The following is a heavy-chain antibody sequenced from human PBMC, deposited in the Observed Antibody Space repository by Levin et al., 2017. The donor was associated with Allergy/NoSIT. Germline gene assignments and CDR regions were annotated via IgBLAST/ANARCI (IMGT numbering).Heavy chain of an antibody. V-gene: IGHV3-23*01. CDR1: GFTFSSYA. D-gene: IGHD3-16*02. CDR3: AKDTTQTYVWGSYRYTEDPIDY. Sequence: GGSLRLSCAASGFTFSSYAMSWVRQAPGKGLEWVSAISGSGGSTYYADSVKGRFTISRDNSKNTLYLQMNSLRAEDTAVYYCAKDTTQTYVWGSYRYTEDPIDYWGQGTLVTVSS. CDR2: ISGSGGST. J-gene: IGHJ4*02.